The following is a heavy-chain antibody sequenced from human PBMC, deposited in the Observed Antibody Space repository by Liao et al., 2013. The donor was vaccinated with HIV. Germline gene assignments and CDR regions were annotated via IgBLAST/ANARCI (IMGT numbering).Heavy chain of an antibody. J-gene: IGHJ6*03. V-gene: IGHV4-39*07. D-gene: IGHD1-1*01. CDR1: GGSISSSGYY. CDR2: IYYSGST. CDR3: ARADHWNHYYYYIDV. Sequence: QLQLQESGPGLVKPSETLSLTCAVSGGSISSSGYYWGWIRQPPGKGLEWIGYIYYSGSTYYNPSLKSRLTISLDTSKNQFSLKLSSVTVADTAVYYCARADHWNHYYYYIDVWGKGTTVTVSS.